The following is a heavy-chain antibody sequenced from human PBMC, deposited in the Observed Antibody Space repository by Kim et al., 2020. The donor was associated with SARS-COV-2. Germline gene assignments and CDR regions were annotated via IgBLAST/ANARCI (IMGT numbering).Heavy chain of an antibody. CDR1: GYSFTSYW. D-gene: IGHD2-15*01. J-gene: IGHJ4*02. Sequence: GESLKISCKGSGYSFTSYWIGWVRQMPGKGLEWMGIIYPGDSDTRYSPSFQGQVTISADKSISTAYLQWSSLKASDTAMYYCARRYCSGGSCQWAFDYWGQGTLVTVSS. CDR2: IYPGDSDT. V-gene: IGHV5-51*01. CDR3: ARRYCSGGSCQWAFDY.